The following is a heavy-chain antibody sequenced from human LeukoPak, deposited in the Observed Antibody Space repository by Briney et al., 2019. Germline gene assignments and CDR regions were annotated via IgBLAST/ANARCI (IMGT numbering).Heavy chain of an antibody. CDR3: ARQVAGVIAT. J-gene: IGHJ5*02. D-gene: IGHD3-16*02. Sequence: SETLSLTCTVSGGSISSSSYYWGWIRQPPGKGLEWIGSIYYSGSTYYNPSLKSRVIISVDTSKNQFSLKLSSVTAADTAVYYCARQVAGVIATWGQGTLVTVSS. CDR2: IYYSGST. V-gene: IGHV4-39*01. CDR1: GGSISSSSYY.